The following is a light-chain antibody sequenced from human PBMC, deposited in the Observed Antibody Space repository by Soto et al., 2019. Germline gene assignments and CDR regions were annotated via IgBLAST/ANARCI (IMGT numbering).Light chain of an antibody. J-gene: IGKJ5*01. CDR2: AAS. Sequence: IQLTQSPSSLSASVGDRVTITCRASHGISTSLAWYQQKPGKAPKLLIYAASTLQSGVPSRFSGSASGTDFTLTIDSLQPEDFATYYCQQLNTYPFTFGQGTRLENK. V-gene: IGKV1-9*01. CDR1: HGISTS. CDR3: QQLNTYPFT.